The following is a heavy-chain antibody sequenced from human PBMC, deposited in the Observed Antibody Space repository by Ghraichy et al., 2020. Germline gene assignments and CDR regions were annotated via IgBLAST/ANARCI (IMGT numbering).Heavy chain of an antibody. Sequence: GGSLRLSCAASGFTFSSYAMHWVRQAPGKGLEWVAVISYDGSNKYYADSVKGRFTISRDNSKNTLYLQMNSLRAEDTAVYYCARAPPIRQRWNDDAFDIWGQGTMVTVSS. CDR2: ISYDGSNK. CDR3: ARAPPIRQRWNDDAFDI. D-gene: IGHD1-1*01. V-gene: IGHV3-30*04. CDR1: GFTFSSYA. J-gene: IGHJ3*02.